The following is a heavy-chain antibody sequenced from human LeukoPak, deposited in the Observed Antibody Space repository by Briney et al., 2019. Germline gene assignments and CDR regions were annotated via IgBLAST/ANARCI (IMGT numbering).Heavy chain of an antibody. Sequence: PSETLSLTCTVSGGSISSDNYYWGWIRQPPGKGLEWIGSIYYSGTTYYNPSLKSRVTISVDTSKNQFSLRLSSVTAADTAVYYCARHRQDIYYYGSGSPFDSWGQGTLVTVSS. V-gene: IGHV4-39*01. CDR1: GGSISSDNYY. J-gene: IGHJ4*02. D-gene: IGHD3-10*01. CDR3: ARHRQDIYYYGSGSPFDS. CDR2: IYYSGTT.